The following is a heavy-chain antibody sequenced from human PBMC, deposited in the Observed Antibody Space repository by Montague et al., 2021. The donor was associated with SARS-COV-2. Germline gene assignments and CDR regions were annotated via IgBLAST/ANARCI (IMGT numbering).Heavy chain of an antibody. Sequence: SETLSLTCAVYRHSSNSEHRRSWEQHTPGMEPARIVETHHRGGTNYNPSLRSRVSIFLDKSKNQFSLTLTSVTAADTAMYYCASHFVWQQLSTWGQGTLVSVSS. J-gene: IGHJ4*02. CDR1: RHSSNSEHR. V-gene: IGHV4-4*02. D-gene: IGHD6-13*01. CDR2: THHRGGT. CDR3: ASHFVWQQLST.